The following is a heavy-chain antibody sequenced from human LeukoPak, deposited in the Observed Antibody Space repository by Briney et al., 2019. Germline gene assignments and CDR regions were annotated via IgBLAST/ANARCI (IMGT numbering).Heavy chain of an antibody. V-gene: IGHV1-18*01. CDR2: ISAYNGNT. CDR3: AKGNQGPYNWNDVGEGDPGHFDY. J-gene: IGHJ4*02. CDR1: GYTFTSYG. D-gene: IGHD1-1*01. Sequence: ASVKVSCKASGYTFTSYGISWVRQAPGQGLEWMGWISAYNGNTNYAQKLQGRVTMTTDTSTSTAYMELRSLRSDDTAVYYCAKGNQGPYNWNDVGEGDPGHFDYWGQGTLVTVSS.